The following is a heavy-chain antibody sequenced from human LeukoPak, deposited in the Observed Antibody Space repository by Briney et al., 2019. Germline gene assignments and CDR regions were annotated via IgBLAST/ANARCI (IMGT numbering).Heavy chain of an antibody. V-gene: IGHV1-69*05. CDR3: AREEPRRGHFDY. J-gene: IGHJ4*02. Sequence: ASVKVSCKASGGTFISYAISWVRQAPGQGLEWMGGIIPIFGTANYAQKFQGRVTITTDESTSTAYMELSSLRSEDTAVYYCAREEPRRGHFDYWGQGTLVTVSS. D-gene: IGHD1-26*01. CDR1: GGTFISYA. CDR2: IIPIFGTA.